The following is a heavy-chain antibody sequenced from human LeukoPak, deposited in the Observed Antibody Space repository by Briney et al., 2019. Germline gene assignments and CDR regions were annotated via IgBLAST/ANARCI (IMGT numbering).Heavy chain of an antibody. D-gene: IGHD1-1*01. CDR2: IHYTGGA. V-gene: IGHV4-59*01. CDR1: GASIRDYH. CDR3: ARTTTDALDI. J-gene: IGHJ3*02. Sequence: SETLSLTCTVSGASIRDYHWSWIRQPPGKGLERIGYIHYTGGAIYSPSLKSRVTMSVDTSMNQFSLNLNSVTAADTAVYYCARTTTDALDIWGQGTMVTVSS.